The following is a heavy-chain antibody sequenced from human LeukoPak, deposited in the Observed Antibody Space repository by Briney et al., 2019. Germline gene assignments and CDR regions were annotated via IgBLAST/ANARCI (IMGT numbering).Heavy chain of an antibody. Sequence: PGGSLRLSCAASGFTFSGSAMHWVRQASGKGPEWVGRIRSKANSYATAYAASVKGRFTISRDDSKNTAYLQMNSLKTEDTAVYYCLTGDFDYWGQGTLVTVSS. D-gene: IGHD7-27*01. CDR1: GFTFSGSA. CDR3: LTGDFDY. J-gene: IGHJ4*02. V-gene: IGHV3-73*01. CDR2: IRSKANSYAT.